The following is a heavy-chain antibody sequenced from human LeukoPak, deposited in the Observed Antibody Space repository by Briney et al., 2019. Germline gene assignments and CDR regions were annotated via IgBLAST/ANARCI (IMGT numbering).Heavy chain of an antibody. CDR1: GFTFSRYA. V-gene: IGHV3-23*01. Sequence: GGSLRLSCAASGFTFSRYAMSWVRQAPGKGLEWVSALGVSVSGYGGSTYYADSVKGRFTISRDNAKNTLYLQMNSLRAEDTAVYYCVREYSSSSGRAFDIWGQGTMVTVSP. J-gene: IGHJ3*02. CDR2: LGVSVSGYGGST. CDR3: VREYSSSSGRAFDI. D-gene: IGHD6-6*01.